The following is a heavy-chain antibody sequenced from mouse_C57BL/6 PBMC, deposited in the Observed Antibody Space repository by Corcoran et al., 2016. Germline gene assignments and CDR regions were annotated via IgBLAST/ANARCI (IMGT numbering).Heavy chain of an antibody. D-gene: IGHD2-5*01. V-gene: IGHV3-6*01. CDR3: ARGSNHYAMDY. CDR2: ISYDGSN. Sequence: DVQLQESGPGLVKPSQSLSLTCSVTGYSITSGYYWNWIRQFPGNKLEWMGYISYDGSNNYNPSLKNRISITRDTSKNQFFLKLNSVTTEDTATYYCARGSNHYAMDYWGQGTSVTASS. CDR1: GYSITSGYY. J-gene: IGHJ4*01.